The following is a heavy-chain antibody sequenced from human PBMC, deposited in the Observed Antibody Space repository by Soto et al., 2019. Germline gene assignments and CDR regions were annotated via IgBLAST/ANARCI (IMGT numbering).Heavy chain of an antibody. CDR3: ARHGNILGYGDYWYFDL. J-gene: IGHJ2*01. CDR2: IYYSGST. D-gene: IGHD4-17*01. Sequence: SETLSLTRTVSGGSISSSSYYWGWIRQPPGKGLELIGSIYYSGSTYYNPSLKSQVPISVDTSKNQFSLKLSSVTAADTAVYYCARHGNILGYGDYWYFDLWGRGTLVTVSS. CDR1: GGSISSSSYY. V-gene: IGHV4-39*01.